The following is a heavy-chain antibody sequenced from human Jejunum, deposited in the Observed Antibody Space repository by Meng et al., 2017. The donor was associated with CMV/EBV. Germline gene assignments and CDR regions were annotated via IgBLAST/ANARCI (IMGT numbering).Heavy chain of an antibody. J-gene: IGHJ4*02. D-gene: IGHD5-12*01. CDR3: ARAHSGNHYPTTPGDL. CDR2: IYYRGST. Sequence: IRRGGYYWSWIRQHPGKGLEWIGYIYYRGSTYYNPSLKSRVTISVDTSKNQFSLKLSSVTAADTAVYYCARAHSGNHYPTTPGDLWDQGTLVTVSS. CDR1: IRRGGYY. V-gene: IGHV4-31*02.